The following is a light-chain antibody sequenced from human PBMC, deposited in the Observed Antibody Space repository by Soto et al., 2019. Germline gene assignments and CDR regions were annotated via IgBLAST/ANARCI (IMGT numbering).Light chain of an antibody. CDR2: LNSDGSH. Sequence: QSVLTQSPSASASLGASDKLTCTLSSGHSNYAIAWHQQQPEKGPRFLMKLNSDGSHSKGDGIPDRFSGSSSGAERYLTISTLQSEDEADYYCQTWVTGIHIFGGGTKLTVL. V-gene: IGLV4-69*01. CDR3: QTWVTGIHI. J-gene: IGLJ2*01. CDR1: SGHSNYA.